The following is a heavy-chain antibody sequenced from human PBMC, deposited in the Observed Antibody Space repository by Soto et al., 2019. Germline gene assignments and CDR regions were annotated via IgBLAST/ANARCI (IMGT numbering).Heavy chain of an antibody. CDR1: GGSISSGDYY. CDR2: IYYCGST. J-gene: IGHJ4*02. Sequence: QVELQESGPGLAKPSQTLSLTCTVSGGSISSGDYYWSWIRQPPGKGLEWIGYIYYCGSTYYNPSLMSRVTISVDTSKNQFSLELSSVTAADTAVYYCARCASSCSLGFWGQGTLVTVSS. D-gene: IGHD2-15*01. CDR3: ARCASSCSLGF. V-gene: IGHV4-30-4*01.